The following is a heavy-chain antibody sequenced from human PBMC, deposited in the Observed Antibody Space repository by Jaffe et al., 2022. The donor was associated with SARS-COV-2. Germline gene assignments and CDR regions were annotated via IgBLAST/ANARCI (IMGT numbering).Heavy chain of an antibody. V-gene: IGHV3-23*01. Sequence: EVQLLESGGGLVQPGGSLRLSCAASGFTFSSYAMSWVRQAPGKGLEWVSAISGSGGSTYYADSVKGRFTISRDNSKNTLYLQMNSLRAEDTAVYYCAKSLYYGGNSLYYYYYGMDVWGQGTTVTVSS. D-gene: IGHD4-17*01. J-gene: IGHJ6*02. CDR1: GFTFSSYA. CDR3: AKSLYYGGNSLYYYYYGMDV. CDR2: ISGSGGST.